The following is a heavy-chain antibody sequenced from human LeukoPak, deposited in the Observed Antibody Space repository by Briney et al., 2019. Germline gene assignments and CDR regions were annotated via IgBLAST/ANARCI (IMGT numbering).Heavy chain of an antibody. V-gene: IGHV3-23*01. CDR3: ARDHNDY. CDR2: ISGSGGGT. CDR1: GFTFNSYA. J-gene: IGHJ4*02. Sequence: GGSLRLSCAASGFTFNSYAMSWVRQAPEKGLEWVATISGSGGGTYYADSVKGRFTISRDNAKNSLYLQMNSLRAEDTAVYYCARDHNDYWGQGTLVTVSS.